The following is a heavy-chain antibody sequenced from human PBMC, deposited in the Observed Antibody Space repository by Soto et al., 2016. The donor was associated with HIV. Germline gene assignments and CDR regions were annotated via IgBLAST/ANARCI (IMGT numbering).Heavy chain of an antibody. CDR3: VTHYYYYDSSGYYYVFDI. J-gene: IGHJ3*02. Sequence: QVQLVQSGAEVKKPGASVKVSCKVSGYTLSELTMHWVRQAPGKGLEWMGGFDPEEGETIYTQKFQGRVTMTEDTSRDTAYMELSSLRSEDTAVYYCVTHYYYYDSSGYYYVFDIWGQGTMVTVSS. CDR2: FDPEEGET. CDR1: GYTLSELT. D-gene: IGHD3-22*01. V-gene: IGHV1-24*01.